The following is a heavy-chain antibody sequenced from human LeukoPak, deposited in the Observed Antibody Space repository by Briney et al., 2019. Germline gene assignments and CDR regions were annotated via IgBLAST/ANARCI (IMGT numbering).Heavy chain of an antibody. CDR2: INHSGST. V-gene: IGHV4-34*01. CDR1: GGSFSGYY. Sequence: SETLSLTCAVYGGSFSGYYWSWIRQPPGKGLEWIGEINHSGSTNYNPSLKSRVTISVDTSKNQFSLKLSSVTAADTAVYYCAREGRRYCSGGSCYDYWGQGTLVTVSS. J-gene: IGHJ4*02. D-gene: IGHD2-15*01. CDR3: AREGRRYCSGGSCYDY.